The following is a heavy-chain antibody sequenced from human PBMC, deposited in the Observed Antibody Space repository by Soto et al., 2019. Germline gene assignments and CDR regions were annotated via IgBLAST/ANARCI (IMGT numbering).Heavy chain of an antibody. V-gene: IGHV6-1*01. CDR1: GDSVSSDSVA. CDR3: AREVIVKRFED. D-gene: IGHD3-22*01. Sequence: PSQTLSLTCAISGDSVSSDSVAWDWIRQSPSRSLEWLGRTFYRSKWSYDYAVSLKSRISVNPDTSKNQFSLQLNSVTPDDTAVYVGAREVIVKRFEDWGKGTLVTIAS. J-gene: IGHJ4*02. CDR2: TFYRSKWSY.